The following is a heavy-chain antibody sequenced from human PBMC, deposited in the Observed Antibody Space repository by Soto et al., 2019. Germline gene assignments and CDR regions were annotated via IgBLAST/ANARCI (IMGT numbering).Heavy chain of an antibody. V-gene: IGHV3-53*01. CDR3: ATDSRNVGIGYFDS. CDR1: GFKVGSSY. Sequence: GGSLRLSCAASGFKVGSSYVTWVRQAPGEGLEWVSVIVSGGSTHYADSVTGRFTVSRDVSNNTVYLHMSSLRAEDTAVYFCATDSRNVGIGYFDSWGLGTLVTVS. D-gene: IGHD1-26*01. CDR2: IVSGGST. J-gene: IGHJ4*02.